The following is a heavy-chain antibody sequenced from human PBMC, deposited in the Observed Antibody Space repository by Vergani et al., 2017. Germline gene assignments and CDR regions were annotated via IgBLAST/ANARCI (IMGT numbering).Heavy chain of an antibody. CDR1: GFTFSSYG. CDR2: IRYDGSNK. V-gene: IGHV3-30*02. Sequence: QVQLVESGGGVVQPVGSLRLSCAASGFTFSSYGMHWVRQAPGKGLEWVAFIRYDGSNKYYADSVEGRFTISRDNSKNTLYLQMNSLRAEDTAVYYCARGFSSGILDDWGQGTLVTVSS. J-gene: IGHJ4*02. CDR3: ARGFSSGILDD. D-gene: IGHD3-10*01.